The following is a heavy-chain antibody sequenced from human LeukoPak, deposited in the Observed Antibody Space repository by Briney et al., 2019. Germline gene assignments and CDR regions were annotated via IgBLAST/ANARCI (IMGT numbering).Heavy chain of an antibody. CDR3: ASCLGYCSTTSLGNEAFDI. CDR1: GLTFRNYA. J-gene: IGHJ3*02. D-gene: IGHD2-2*01. V-gene: IGHV3-30-3*01. Sequence: GGSLRLSCTASGLTFRNYAMHWLRQAPGKGLEWVAVISYEGSDKYYADSVKGRFTISRDNSKNTLFVQMNSLRAEDTALYYCASCLGYCSTTSLGNEAFDIWGQGIMVTVSS. CDR2: ISYEGSDK.